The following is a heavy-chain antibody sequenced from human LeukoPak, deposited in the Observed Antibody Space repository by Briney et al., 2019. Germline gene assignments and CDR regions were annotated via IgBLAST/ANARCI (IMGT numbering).Heavy chain of an antibody. V-gene: IGHV3-53*01. CDR3: ARATYYYDSSGYYYGYYFDY. D-gene: IGHD3-22*01. J-gene: IGHJ4*02. Sequence: GGSLRLSCAASGFTFSTYWMTWVRQAPGKGLEWVSVIYSGGSTYYADSVKGRFTISRDNSKNTLYLQMNSLRAEDTAVYYCARATYYYDSSGYYYGYYFDYWGQGTLVTVSS. CDR2: IYSGGST. CDR1: GFTFSTYW.